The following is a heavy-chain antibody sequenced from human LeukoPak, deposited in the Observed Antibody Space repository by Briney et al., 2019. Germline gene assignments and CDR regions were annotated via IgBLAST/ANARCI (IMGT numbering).Heavy chain of an antibody. CDR3: AIGGCSGGSCYSDDY. J-gene: IGHJ4*02. CDR1: GFTFSSYA. Sequence: GGSLRLSCAASGFTFSSYAMSWVRQAPGKGLVWVSRIYGDGSNTGYADSVKGRFTVSKDNAKNTLYLQMNSLRAEDTAVYYCAIGGCSGGSCYSDDYWGQGTLVTVSS. D-gene: IGHD2-15*01. V-gene: IGHV3-74*01. CDR2: IYGDGSNT.